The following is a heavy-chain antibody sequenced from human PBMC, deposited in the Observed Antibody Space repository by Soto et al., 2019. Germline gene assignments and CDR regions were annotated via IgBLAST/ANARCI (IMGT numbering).Heavy chain of an antibody. CDR3: VRGASGRYYMDV. J-gene: IGHJ6*03. D-gene: IGHD3-10*01. V-gene: IGHV3-74*01. CDR1: GFTFSSYW. Sequence: EVQLVESGGGLVQPEGSLRLSCAASGFTFSSYWIHWVRQGPGKGLVWVSRINTDASRTNYADSVKGRFTISRDNAKNTVYLQVNSLRDEDTALYFCVRGASGRYYMDVWGKGTTVTVSS. CDR2: INTDASRT.